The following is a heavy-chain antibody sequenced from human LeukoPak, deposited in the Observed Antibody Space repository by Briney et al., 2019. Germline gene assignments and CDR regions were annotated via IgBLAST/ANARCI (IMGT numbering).Heavy chain of an antibody. CDR2: IKEDGSEK. V-gene: IGHV3-7*05. J-gene: IGHJ4*02. Sequence: GGSLRLSCEASGFTSSSYWMSWVRQAPGKGPEWVANIKEDGSEKYYVDSVKGRFTISRDNAKNSLYLQMNSLRAEDTAVYYCARGGGWLLDYWGQGTLVTVSS. CDR1: GFTSSSYW. CDR3: ARGGGWLLDY. D-gene: IGHD5-12*01.